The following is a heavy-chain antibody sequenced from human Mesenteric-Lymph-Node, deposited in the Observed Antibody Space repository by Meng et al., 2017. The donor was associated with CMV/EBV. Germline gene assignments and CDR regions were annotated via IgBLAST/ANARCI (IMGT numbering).Heavy chain of an antibody. J-gene: IGHJ6*02. V-gene: IGHV3-30*04. CDR3: ARPWFGAQYYSFSMAV. Sequence: GESLKISCPASGFIFSSYAMHWVRQSPGTGLGWVAAISYDGRNKYHADSVKGRFTISRDNSKNTLYLQMDSLRVEDTAIYFCARPWFGAQYYSFSMAVWGQGTTVTVSS. CDR1: GFIFSSYA. D-gene: IGHD3-10*01. CDR2: ISYDGRNK.